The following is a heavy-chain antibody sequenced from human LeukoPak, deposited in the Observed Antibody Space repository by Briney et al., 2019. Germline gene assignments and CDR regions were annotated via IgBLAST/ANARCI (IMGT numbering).Heavy chain of an antibody. CDR2: ISTDGYTT. Sequence: GGSLRLSCAASGLAFSAYKMHWVRQAPRKGLVWVSRISTDGYTTDYADFVQGRFTASRDNTRNTWSPEMNSLRAEDTAVYYCVVGGSPGYWGQGTLVTVSS. J-gene: IGHJ4*02. D-gene: IGHD2-15*01. CDR1: GLAFSAYK. CDR3: VVGGSPGY. V-gene: IGHV3-74*01.